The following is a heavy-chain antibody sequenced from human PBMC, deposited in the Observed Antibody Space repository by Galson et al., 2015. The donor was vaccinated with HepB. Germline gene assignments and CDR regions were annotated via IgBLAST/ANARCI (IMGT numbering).Heavy chain of an antibody. CDR2: SSSSSYI. CDR3: AREGDYDFWSGFVGSVDV. V-gene: IGHV3-21*01. D-gene: IGHD3-3*01. J-gene: IGHJ6*02. Sequence: SSSSSYIYYADSVKGRFTISRDNAKNSLYLQMNSLRAEDTAVYYCAREGDYDFWSGFVGSVDVWGQGTTVTVSS.